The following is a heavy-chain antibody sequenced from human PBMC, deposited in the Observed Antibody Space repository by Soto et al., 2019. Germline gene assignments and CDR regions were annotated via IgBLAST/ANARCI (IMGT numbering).Heavy chain of an antibody. CDR2: ISGSGGST. CDR1: GFTCSSYA. D-gene: IGHD1-26*01. J-gene: IGHJ4*02. V-gene: IGHV3-23*01. Sequence: EVQLLESGGGLVQPGGSLRLSCAASGFTCSSYAIRWGRQAPGKGLEWVSAISGSGGSTYYADSVKGRFTISRYNSKNTLYLQMNSLRAEDTDVYYCERRGSGSYYDYWGQGTLVTVSS. CDR3: ERRGSGSYYDY.